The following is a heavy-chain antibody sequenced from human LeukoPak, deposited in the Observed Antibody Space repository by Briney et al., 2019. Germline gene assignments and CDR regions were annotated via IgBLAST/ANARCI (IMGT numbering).Heavy chain of an antibody. CDR2: INPSNGET. Sequence: ASVKVSCRASGYSLSDNYLHWMRQAPGQRLEWMAWINPSNGETKFAPNFQGRVTLTRDTSINTAYMELSRLRPDDTAIYYCAIVFHIVNTRFGDDYWGQGTLVTVSS. CDR1: GYSLSDNY. J-gene: IGHJ4*02. CDR3: AIVFHIVNTRFGDDY. D-gene: IGHD5-12*01. V-gene: IGHV1-2*02.